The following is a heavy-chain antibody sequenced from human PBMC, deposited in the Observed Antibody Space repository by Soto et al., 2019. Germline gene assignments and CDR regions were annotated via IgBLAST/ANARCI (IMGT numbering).Heavy chain of an antibody. CDR3: ARQWELSGYYYGMDV. V-gene: IGHV1-8*01. J-gene: IGHJ6*02. CDR2: MNPNSGNT. Sequence: SVKVSCKASGYTFTSYDINWVRQATGQGLEWMGWMNPNSGNTGYAQKFQGRVTMTRDTSISTAYMELSSLRSEDTAVYYCARQWELSGYYYGMDVWGQGTTVTVSS. CDR1: GYTFTSYD. D-gene: IGHD1-26*01.